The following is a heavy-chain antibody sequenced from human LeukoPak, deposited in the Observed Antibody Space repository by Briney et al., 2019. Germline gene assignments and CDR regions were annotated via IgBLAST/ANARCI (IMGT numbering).Heavy chain of an antibody. V-gene: IGHV4-34*01. CDR1: GGSFSGYY. CDR2: INHSGST. CDR3: ARGLTIWFGESDDAFDI. J-gene: IGHJ3*02. D-gene: IGHD3-10*01. Sequence: SETLSLTCAVYGGSFSGYYWSWIRQPPGKGLEWIGEINHSGSTNYDPSLKSRVTISVDTSKNQFSLKLSSVTAADTAVYYCARGLTIWFGESDDAFDIWGQGTMVTVPS.